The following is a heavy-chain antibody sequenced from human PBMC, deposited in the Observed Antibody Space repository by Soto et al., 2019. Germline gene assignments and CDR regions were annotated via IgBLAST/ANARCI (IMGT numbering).Heavy chain of an antibody. J-gene: IGHJ3*01. CDR1: GFSFSSAA. CDR3: VKAQERSAQYFAVVITAFDF. D-gene: IGHD3-22*01. CDR2: ISHDGNSH. Sequence: VQLLESGGGVVQPGGSLRLFCAASGFSFSSAAMNWVRQAPGGGLEWVAVISHDGNSHHLADSVRGRFTISRDNSKNTVFLHMTSLRREDSAVYHCVKAQERSAQYFAVVITAFDFWGQGTMVTVSS. V-gene: IGHV3-30*18.